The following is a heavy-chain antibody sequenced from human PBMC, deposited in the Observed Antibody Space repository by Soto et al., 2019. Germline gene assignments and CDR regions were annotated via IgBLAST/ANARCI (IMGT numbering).Heavy chain of an antibody. D-gene: IGHD6-13*01. V-gene: IGHV1-2*04. CDR3: ARDAGYSSSWPPSI. CDR1: GYAFTGYY. Sequence: ASVKVSCKASGYAFTGYYMHWVRQAPGQGLEWMGWINPNSGGTNYAQKFQGWVTMTRDTSISTAYMELSRLRSDDTAVYYCARDAGYSSSWPPSIWGQGTLVSVAS. J-gene: IGHJ4*02. CDR2: INPNSGGT.